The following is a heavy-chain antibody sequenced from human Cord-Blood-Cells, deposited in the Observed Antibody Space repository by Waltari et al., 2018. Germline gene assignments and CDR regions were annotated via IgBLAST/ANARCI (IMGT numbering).Heavy chain of an antibody. V-gene: IGHV1-69*01. J-gene: IGHJ6*03. CDR2: IIPIFGTA. Sequence: QVPLGQSGVEVKKPGSWVKVACLAVGSAFSSDPLSRVRQDPGQGLECMGVIIPIFGTAICAQKFQRKVTITADESTSTAYMELSSLRSEDTAVYYCARGGFSIAAAGKNYYMDVWGKGTTVTVSS. D-gene: IGHD6-13*01. CDR1: GSAFSSDP. CDR3: ARGGFSIAAAGKNYYMDV.